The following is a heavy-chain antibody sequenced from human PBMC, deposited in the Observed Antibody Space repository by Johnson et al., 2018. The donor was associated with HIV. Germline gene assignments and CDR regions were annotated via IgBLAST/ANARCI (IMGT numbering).Heavy chain of an antibody. J-gene: IGHJ3*02. Sequence: EVQLVESGGGVVQSGRSLRLSCAASGFTFSSYAMHWVRQAPGKGLEYVSAISSNGGSTYYANSVKGRFTISRDNSKNTLYLQMGSLRAEDMGAYYCAREDTVTKGSAFDIWGQGTMVTVSS. CDR3: AREDTVTKGSAFDI. CDR1: GFTFSSYA. D-gene: IGHD4-17*01. CDR2: ISSNGGST. V-gene: IGHV3-64*01.